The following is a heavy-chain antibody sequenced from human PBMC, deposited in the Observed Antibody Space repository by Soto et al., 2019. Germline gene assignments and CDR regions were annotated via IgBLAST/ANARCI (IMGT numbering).Heavy chain of an antibody. CDR1: GFRFREHA. CDR3: SRGSFGYYGP. V-gene: IGHV3-49*04. Sequence: GALRLSWNCSGFRFREHAITWVRQAPGKGLEWVGFIRNTPYGGTTDYAASVRGRFTISRDDSESIAYLQMNSLKTEDSGVYYCSRGSFGYYGPWGPGTLVTVSS. CDR2: IRNTPYGGTT. J-gene: IGHJ5*02. D-gene: IGHD2-2*03.